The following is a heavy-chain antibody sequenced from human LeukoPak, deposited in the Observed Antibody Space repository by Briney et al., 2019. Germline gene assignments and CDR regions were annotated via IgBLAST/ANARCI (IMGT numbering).Heavy chain of an antibody. Sequence: GGSLRLSCAASGFTVSSNYMSWVRQAPGKGLEWASVIYSGGSTYYADSVKGRFTISRDNSKNTLYLQMNSLRADDTAVYYCARASYYYDSSGYYPHYWGQGTLVTVSS. CDR1: GFTVSSNY. D-gene: IGHD3-22*01. CDR2: IYSGGST. J-gene: IGHJ4*02. V-gene: IGHV3-66*02. CDR3: ARASYYYDSSGYYPHY.